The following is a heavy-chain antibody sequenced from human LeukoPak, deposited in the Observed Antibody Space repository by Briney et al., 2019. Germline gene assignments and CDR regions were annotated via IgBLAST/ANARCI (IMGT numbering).Heavy chain of an antibody. J-gene: IGHJ4*02. CDR1: GGSISSYY. V-gene: IGHV4-59*01. Sequence: PSETLSLTCTVSGGSISSYYWSRIRQPPGKGLEWIGFIYYSGSTNYNPSLKSRVSISVDTSKNQFSLKVRSVTAADTAMYYCARGSSDWYYDYWGQGTLVTVSS. CDR3: ARGSSDWYYDY. CDR2: IYYSGST. D-gene: IGHD6-19*01.